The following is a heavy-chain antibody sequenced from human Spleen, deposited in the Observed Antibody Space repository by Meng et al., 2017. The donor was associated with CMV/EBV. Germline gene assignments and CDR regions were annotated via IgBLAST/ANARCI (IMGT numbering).Heavy chain of an antibody. CDR3: AKEDGGLYGVLDS. D-gene: IGHD4-17*01. CDR2: ISGVGGGT. Sequence: GGSLRLSCVASGFSFSNYGMHWVRQAPGKGLEWVSAISGVGGGTYYADSVKGRFTVSRDNSKNTLYLQMNSLRAEDTAIYYCAKEDGGLYGVLDSWGQGTLVTVSS. V-gene: IGHV3-23*01. J-gene: IGHJ4*02. CDR1: GFSFSNYG.